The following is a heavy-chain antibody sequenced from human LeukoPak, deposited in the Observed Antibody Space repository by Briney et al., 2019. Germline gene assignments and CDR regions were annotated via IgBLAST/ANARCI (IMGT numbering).Heavy chain of an antibody. D-gene: IGHD3-16*02. CDR2: IGGSGTRT. CDR3: ARSLSSRFSGPRRPYYFDY. J-gene: IGHJ4*02. CDR1: GFTFTTYG. V-gene: IGHV3-23*01. Sequence: PGGSLRLSCSASGFTFTTYGMNWVRQAPGKGLEWVSGIGGSGTRTYYADSVKGRFTISRDNSKNTLYLQMNSLRAEDTAVYYCARSLSSRFSGPRRPYYFDYWGQGTLVTVSS.